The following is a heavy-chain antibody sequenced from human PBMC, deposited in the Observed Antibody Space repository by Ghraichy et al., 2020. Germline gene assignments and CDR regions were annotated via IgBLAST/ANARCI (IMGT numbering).Heavy chain of an antibody. Sequence: GESLNISCAASGFTFADAWMGWVRQAPGKGLEWVGRIKGKTDGEARKYAAVVKDRFTISRDDSENALYLQMNGLKSEDTAVYYCTKVQTSYTSRALNWGQGTLVTVSS. CDR3: TKVQTSYTSRALN. CDR1: GFTFADAW. J-gene: IGHJ4*02. D-gene: IGHD1-1*01. V-gene: IGHV3-15*01. CDR2: IKGKTDGEAR.